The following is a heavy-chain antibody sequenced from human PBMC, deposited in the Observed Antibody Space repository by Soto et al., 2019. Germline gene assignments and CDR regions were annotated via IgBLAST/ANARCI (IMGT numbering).Heavy chain of an antibody. CDR2: IYYSGNT. CDR1: GGSINSYY. CDR3: ARERGDSVGFDY. D-gene: IGHD2-21*02. Sequence: QVQLQESGPGLVKPSETLSLTCTVSGGSINSYYWSWIRQPPGKGLEWIGYIYYSGNTNYNPSLKSRVPISVDTSKNQFSLKLSSVTAADTAVYYCARERGDSVGFDYWGQGALVTVSS. V-gene: IGHV4-59*01. J-gene: IGHJ4*02.